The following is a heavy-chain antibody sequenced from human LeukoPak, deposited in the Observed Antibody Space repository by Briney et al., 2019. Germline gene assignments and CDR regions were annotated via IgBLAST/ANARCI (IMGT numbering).Heavy chain of an antibody. CDR3: ARPKDAGTRWFDP. D-gene: IGHD6-13*01. Sequence: QTLSLTCAVSGDSISSGGYSWSWIRQPPGKGLEWIGYIYHSGSTYYNPALKSRATTSVDRSKNQFSLKLSSVTPADTAVYLCARPKDAGTRWFDPWRGDTVATVSS. CDR2: IYHSGST. CDR1: GDSISSGGYS. J-gene: IGHJ5*02. V-gene: IGHV4-30-2*01.